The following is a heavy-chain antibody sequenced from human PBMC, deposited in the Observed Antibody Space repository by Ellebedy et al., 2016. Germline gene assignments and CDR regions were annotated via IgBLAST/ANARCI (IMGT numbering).Heavy chain of an antibody. CDR2: INSDGSST. CDR3: ASSNGHGFDI. CDR1: GFTFSSHW. D-gene: IGHD2-8*01. Sequence: GESLKISXAASGFTFSSHWMSWVRQAPGRGLVWVSRINSDGSSTSYADSVKGRFTISRDNAKNTLYLQMNSLRAEDTAVYYCASSNGHGFDIWGQGTMVTVSS. J-gene: IGHJ3*02. V-gene: IGHV3-74*01.